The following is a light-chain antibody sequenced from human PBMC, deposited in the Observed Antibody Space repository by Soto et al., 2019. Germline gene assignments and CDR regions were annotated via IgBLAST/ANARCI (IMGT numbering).Light chain of an antibody. J-gene: IGKJ1*01. CDR3: QQYDNSSA. CDR1: HPISSW. CDR2: RAS. Sequence: DIQITQSPSTLSASVGDRVTVTCRASHPISSWLAWYEHKPGKAPKLLIYRASIPESGVPSRFRGSGSGIEFTLTITSLQPDDFATYYCQQYDNSSAFGQGTKV. V-gene: IGKV1-5*03.